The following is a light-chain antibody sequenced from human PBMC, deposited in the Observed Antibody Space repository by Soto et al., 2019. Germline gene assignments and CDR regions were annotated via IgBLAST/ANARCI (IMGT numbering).Light chain of an antibody. CDR3: NSYTSSSTYV. CDR1: SSDVGGYNY. CDR2: DVS. J-gene: IGLJ1*01. V-gene: IGLV2-14*03. Sequence: QSALTQPASVSGSPGQSIAISCTGTSSDVGGYNYVTWYQQHPDKAPKLMIYDVSNRPSGVSDRFSGSKSGNTASLTISGLQAEDEGDYYCNSYTSSSTYVFGTGTKLTVL.